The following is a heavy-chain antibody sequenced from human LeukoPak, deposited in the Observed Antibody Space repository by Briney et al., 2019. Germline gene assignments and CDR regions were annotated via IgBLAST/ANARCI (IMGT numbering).Heavy chain of an antibody. D-gene: IGHD3-22*01. V-gene: IGHV4-39*01. CDR3: AKHDGSSSGYYPLDY. Sequence: SETLSPTCTVSGGSISSSSYYWGWIRQPPGKGLEWIGSIYYSGSTYYNPSLKSRVTISVDTSKNQFSLKLSSVTAADTAVYYCAKHDGSSSGYYPLDYWGRGTRVTVSS. J-gene: IGHJ4*02. CDR2: IYYSGST. CDR1: GGSISSSSYY.